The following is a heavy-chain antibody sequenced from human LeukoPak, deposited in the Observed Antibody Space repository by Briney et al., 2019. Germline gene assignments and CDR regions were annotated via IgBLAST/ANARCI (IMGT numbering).Heavy chain of an antibody. D-gene: IGHD3-22*01. Sequence: SETLSLTCTVSGGPISSNNYYWGWIRQPPGKGLEWIGTIYYSGSTNYNPSLKSRVTISVDTSKNQFSLKLSSVTAADTAVYYCASGPYGSSGYPTRGFDYWGQGTLVTVSS. J-gene: IGHJ4*02. V-gene: IGHV4-39*07. CDR1: GGPISSNNYY. CDR3: ASGPYGSSGYPTRGFDY. CDR2: IYYSGST.